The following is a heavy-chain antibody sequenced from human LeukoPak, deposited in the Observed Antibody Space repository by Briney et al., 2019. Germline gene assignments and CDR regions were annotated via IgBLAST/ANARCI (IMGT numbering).Heavy chain of an antibody. CDR3: ARQMKGCCSGGSCYVDY. CDR2: IKQDGSEK. V-gene: IGHV3-7*01. Sequence: GGSLRLSCAASGFTFSSYWMTWVRQAPGKGLEWVANIKQDGSEKYYVDSVKGRFTISRDNAKNSLYLQMNSLRAEDTAVYYCARQMKGCCSGGSCYVDYWGQGTLVTVSS. J-gene: IGHJ4*02. D-gene: IGHD2-15*01. CDR1: GFTFSSYW.